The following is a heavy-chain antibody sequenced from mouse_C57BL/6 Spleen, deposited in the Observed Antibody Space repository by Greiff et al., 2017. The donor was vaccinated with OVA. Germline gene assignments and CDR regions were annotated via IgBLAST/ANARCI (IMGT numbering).Heavy chain of an antibody. V-gene: IGHV2-2*01. J-gene: IGHJ2*01. D-gene: IGHD1-1*01. CDR2: IWSGGST. CDR3: ARDDYGCTFYY. Sequence: VKLVESGPGLVQPSQCLSITCTVSGFSLTSYGVHWVRQSPGKGLEWLGVIWSGGSTDYNADFISRLCIIKDNSKSLVFFKMNSLQADDTAIYYCARDDYGCTFYYWGKGTTLTVSS. CDR1: GFSLTSYG.